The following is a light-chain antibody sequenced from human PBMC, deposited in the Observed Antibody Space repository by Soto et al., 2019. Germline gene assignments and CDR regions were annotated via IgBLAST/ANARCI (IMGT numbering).Light chain of an antibody. J-gene: IGKJ2*01. CDR3: QQSSNIPYT. Sequence: DLQMTQSPSSLSASVGDRVTISCRASQTISTYLHWYQQNPGKAPKLLIYAASSLQSGVPSRFSGSGSGTDFTLTISSLQPEDFATYYCQQSSNIPYTFGQGAKLEIK. CDR1: QTISTY. CDR2: AAS. V-gene: IGKV1-39*01.